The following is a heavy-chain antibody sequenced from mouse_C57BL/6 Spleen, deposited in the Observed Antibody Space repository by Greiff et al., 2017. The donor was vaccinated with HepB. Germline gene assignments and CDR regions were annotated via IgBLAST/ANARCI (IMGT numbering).Heavy chain of an antibody. V-gene: IGHV1-22*01. CDR3: ARFRYGNFWFAY. CDR2: INPNNGGT. J-gene: IGHJ3*01. Sequence: VQLQQSGPELVKPGASVKMSCKASGYTFTDYNMHWVKQSHGKSLEWIGYINPNNGGTSYNQKFKGKATLTVNKSSSTAYMELRSLTSEDSAVYYCARFRYGNFWFAYWGQGTLVTVSA. D-gene: IGHD2-1*01. CDR1: GYTFTDYN.